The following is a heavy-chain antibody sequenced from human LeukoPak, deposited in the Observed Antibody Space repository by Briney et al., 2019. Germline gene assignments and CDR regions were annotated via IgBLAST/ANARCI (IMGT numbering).Heavy chain of an antibody. Sequence: HPGRSLRLSCAASGFTFSSYAMHWVRQAPGKGLEWVAVISYDGSNKYYADSVKGRFTISRDNSKNTLYLQMNSLRAEDTAVYYCAKDSFTAMVTGFDYWGQGTLVTVSS. CDR1: GFTFSSYA. V-gene: IGHV3-30*04. J-gene: IGHJ4*02. D-gene: IGHD5-18*01. CDR3: AKDSFTAMVTGFDY. CDR2: ISYDGSNK.